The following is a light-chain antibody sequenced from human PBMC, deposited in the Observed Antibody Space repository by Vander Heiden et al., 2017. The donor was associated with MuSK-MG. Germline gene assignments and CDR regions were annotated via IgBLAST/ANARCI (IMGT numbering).Light chain of an antibody. V-gene: IGKV1-39*01. Sequence: DIQMTQSPSSLSASVGDRVTLSCRASQPISSYLNWYQQKPGKAPKLLIYAASILYSGAPSRFSGSGSGTDFTLTISRLQPEDVATYYCQQSYTIPAFGGGTKVEI. CDR1: QPISSY. CDR3: QQSYTIPA. J-gene: IGKJ4*02. CDR2: AAS.